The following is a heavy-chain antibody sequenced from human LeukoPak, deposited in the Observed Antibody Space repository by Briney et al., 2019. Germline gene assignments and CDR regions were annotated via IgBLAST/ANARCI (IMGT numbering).Heavy chain of an antibody. CDR3: ARLSGSGYYPFDN. V-gene: IGHV4-59*01. Sequence: SETLSLTCNVSGGSISSYSWSWIRQPPGKGLEWIGYMYYSGSTSYNPSLKSRVTISVDTSKNQFSLKMSSVTAQDTAVYYCARLSGSGYYPFDNWGQGTLVTVSS. D-gene: IGHD3-22*01. J-gene: IGHJ4*02. CDR1: GGSISSYS. CDR2: MYYSGST.